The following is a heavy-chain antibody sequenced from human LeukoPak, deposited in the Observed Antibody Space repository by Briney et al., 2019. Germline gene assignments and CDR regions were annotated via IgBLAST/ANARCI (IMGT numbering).Heavy chain of an antibody. Sequence: PSETLSLTCTVSGGSISSSSYYWGWIRQPPRQGLEWIGSIYYSGSTYYNPSLKSRVTISVDTSKNQFSLKLSSVTAADTAVYYCARGKRYCSGGSCYFRSSYYYYYMDVWGKGTTVTVSS. CDR1: GGSISSSSYY. J-gene: IGHJ6*03. D-gene: IGHD2-15*01. CDR3: ARGKRYCSGGSCYFRSSYYYYYMDV. CDR2: IYYSGST. V-gene: IGHV4-39*07.